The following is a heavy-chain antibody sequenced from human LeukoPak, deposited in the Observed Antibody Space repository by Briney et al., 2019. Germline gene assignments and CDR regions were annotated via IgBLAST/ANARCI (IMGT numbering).Heavy chain of an antibody. D-gene: IGHD1-26*01. Sequence: GGSLRLSCAASGFTFSTYGMQWVRQAPGKGLEWVAVIWNDGSEKYYGDSVKGRFTISRDNSKNTLYLQMNSLRAEDASIYYCAKWDRDLYYFDYWGQGTLVTVSS. V-gene: IGHV3-33*06. CDR1: GFTFSTYG. J-gene: IGHJ4*02. CDR3: AKWDRDLYYFDY. CDR2: IWNDGSEK.